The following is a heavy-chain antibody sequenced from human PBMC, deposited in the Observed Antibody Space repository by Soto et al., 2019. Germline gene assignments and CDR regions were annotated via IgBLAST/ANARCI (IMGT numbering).Heavy chain of an antibody. CDR3: AHDSHGGNTYFGL. CDR1: GGSISSGNFY. Sequence: VQLQESGPGLVRPSETLSLPCTVSGGSISSGNFYWSWIRQPPGKGLEWIGYIYFSGSTSYSPSLKSRLTISLNTSNIQFSLKLTSVTAADTAVYYCAHDSHGGNTYFGLWGQRALVTVSS. D-gene: IGHD1-26*01. J-gene: IGHJ4*02. CDR2: IYFSGST. V-gene: IGHV4-30-4*01.